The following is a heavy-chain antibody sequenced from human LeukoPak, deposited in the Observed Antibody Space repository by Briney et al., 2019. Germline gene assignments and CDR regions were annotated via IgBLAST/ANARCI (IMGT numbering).Heavy chain of an antibody. CDR1: GFTFSSYW. D-gene: IGHD2-2*01. CDR3: AREGPLGYCSSTSCSLDY. CDR2: INSDGSST. J-gene: IGHJ4*02. V-gene: IGHV3-74*01. Sequence: GGSLRLSCAASGFTFSSYWMHWVRQAPGKGLVWVSRINSDGSSTSYADSVKGRFSISRDNAKNTLYLQMNSLRAEDTAVYYCAREGPLGYCSSTSCSLDYWGQGTLVTVSS.